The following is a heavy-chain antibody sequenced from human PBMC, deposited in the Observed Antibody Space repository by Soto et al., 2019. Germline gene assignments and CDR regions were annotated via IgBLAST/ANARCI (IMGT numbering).Heavy chain of an antibody. V-gene: IGHV3-53*04. CDR1: GFTVSSNY. CDR2: IYSGGST. J-gene: IGHJ6*03. CDR3: ARDTVTAGVSAEHYYGDV. Sequence: EVQLVESGGGLVQPGGSLRLSCAASGFTVSSNYMSWVRQAPGKGLEWVSVIYSGGSTYYADSVKGRFTISRHNSKNTLYLQMNSLRAEDTAVYYCARDTVTAGVSAEHYYGDVWGKGTTVPVSS. D-gene: IGHD4-4*01.